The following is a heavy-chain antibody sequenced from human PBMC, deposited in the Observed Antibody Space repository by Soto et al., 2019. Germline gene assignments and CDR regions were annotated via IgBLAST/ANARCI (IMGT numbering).Heavy chain of an antibody. Sequence: ASVKVSCKASGYTFTGYYMHWVRQAPGQGLEWMGWINPNSGGTNYAQKFQGWVTMTRDTSISTAYMELSRLRSDDTAVYYCARQFSGYDYPSFYGMDVWGQGTTVTVYS. V-gene: IGHV1-2*04. J-gene: IGHJ6*02. CDR1: GYTFTGYY. CDR2: INPNSGGT. D-gene: IGHD5-12*01. CDR3: ARQFSGYDYPSFYGMDV.